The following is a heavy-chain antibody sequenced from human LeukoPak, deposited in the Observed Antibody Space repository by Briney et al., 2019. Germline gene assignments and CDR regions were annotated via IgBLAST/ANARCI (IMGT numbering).Heavy chain of an antibody. CDR3: ARANCFSSTCNLRSSWFDP. CDR1: GYSLSSYD. J-gene: IGHJ5*02. CDR2: ISTTSTYI. V-gene: IGHV3-21*03. Sequence: GGSLRLSCAASGYSLSSYDMNWVRQAPGKGLEWVSSISTTSTYIYYRYSVKGRFTISRDNARNSLYLQMNGLRAEDTAVYYCARANCFSSTCNLRSSWFDPWGQGTLVAVSS. D-gene: IGHD2/OR15-2a*01.